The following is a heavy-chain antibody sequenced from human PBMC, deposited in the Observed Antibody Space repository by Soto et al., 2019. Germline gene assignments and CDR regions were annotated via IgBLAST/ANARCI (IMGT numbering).Heavy chain of an antibody. CDR2: IDPTDSYT. CDR1: LYRLTIYC. D-gene: IGHD3-22*01. CDR3: ERGEDYYPYGMDV. V-gene: IGHV5-10-1*01. J-gene: IGHJ6*02. Sequence: GEAPNASRVVSLYRLTIYCIRCGRQMPVKGLEWMGRIDPTDSYTNYSTSLQGHVTISGDKSISTAYLQWTSPKASHTAMYYCERGEDYYPYGMDVWGQGTTVTVSS.